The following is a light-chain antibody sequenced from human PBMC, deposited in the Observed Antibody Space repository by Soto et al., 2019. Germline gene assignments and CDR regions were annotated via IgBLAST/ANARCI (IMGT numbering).Light chain of an antibody. CDR3: QVWDSSSDHRVV. V-gene: IGLV3-21*02. Sequence: SYELTQAPSVSVAPGQTARINCGGNNIAIKSVHWYQQKPGQAPVLVVYDDGDRPSGIPERFSGSNSGNTATLTITMVEAGDEADYHCQVWDSSSDHRVVFGGGTKLSVL. CDR1: NIAIKS. CDR2: DDG. J-gene: IGLJ2*01.